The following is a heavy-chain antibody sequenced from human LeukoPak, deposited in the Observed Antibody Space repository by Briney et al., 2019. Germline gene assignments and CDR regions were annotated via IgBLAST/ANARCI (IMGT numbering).Heavy chain of an antibody. V-gene: IGHV1-18*01. D-gene: IGHD3-3*01. J-gene: IGHJ4*02. Sequence: ASVKVSCKASGGTFSSYAISWVRQAPGQGLEWMGWISAYNGNTNYAQKLQGRVTMTTDTSTSTAYMELRSLRSDDTAVYYCARERFWSGPSPLDYWGQGTLVTVSS. CDR1: GGTFSSYA. CDR2: ISAYNGNT. CDR3: ARERFWSGPSPLDY.